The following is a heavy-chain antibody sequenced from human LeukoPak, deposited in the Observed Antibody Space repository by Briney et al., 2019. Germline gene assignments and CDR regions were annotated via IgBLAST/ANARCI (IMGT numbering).Heavy chain of an antibody. Sequence: ASVKVSCKVSGYTLTELSMHWVRQAPGKGLEWMGGFDPEDGETIYAQKFQGRVTMTGNTSISTAYMELSSLRSEDTAVYYCARGSPYSSGWPYYYYYYMDVWGKGTTVTISS. D-gene: IGHD6-19*01. CDR2: FDPEDGET. V-gene: IGHV1-24*01. J-gene: IGHJ6*03. CDR3: ARGSPYSSGWPYYYYYYMDV. CDR1: GYTLTELS.